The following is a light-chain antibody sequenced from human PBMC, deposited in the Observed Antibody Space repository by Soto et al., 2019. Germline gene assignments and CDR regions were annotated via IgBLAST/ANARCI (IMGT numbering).Light chain of an antibody. J-gene: IGKJ4*01. CDR3: QQYDSYPLT. CDR1: QSIRAW. V-gene: IGKV1-5*01. CDR2: DAS. Sequence: QMTQSPSTLSASVGDRVTITCRASQSIRAWLAWYQQKPGKAPKFLIYDASSLESGVPSRFSGSGSGTEFTLTISSLQPDDFATYYCQQYDSYPLTFGGGTKVDIK.